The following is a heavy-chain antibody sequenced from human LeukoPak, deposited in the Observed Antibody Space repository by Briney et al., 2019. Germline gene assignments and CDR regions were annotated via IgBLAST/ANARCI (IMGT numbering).Heavy chain of an antibody. CDR3: ARGIGTMIVSSWRGGNNWFDP. D-gene: IGHD3-22*01. CDR2: IWYDGSNK. V-gene: IGHV3-33*01. J-gene: IGHJ5*02. Sequence: HGGSLRLSCAASGFTFSSYGMHWVRQAPGKGLEWVAVIWYDGSNKYYADSVKGRFTISRDNSKNTLYLQMNSLRAEDTAVYYCARGIGTMIVSSWRGGNNWFDPWGQGTLVTVSS. CDR1: GFTFSSYG.